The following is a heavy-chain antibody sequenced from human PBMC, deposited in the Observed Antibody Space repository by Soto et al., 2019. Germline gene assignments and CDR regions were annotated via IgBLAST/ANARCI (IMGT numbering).Heavy chain of an antibody. J-gene: IGHJ4*02. CDR2: ISYDGGNE. Sequence: QVQLVQSGGGVVQPGRSLRLSCAGSGFTFSSYGIHWVRQAPGKGLEWVALISYDGGNEKYTESVKDRFTISRDDSHNVAYLQMSSLRTEDTAMYYCEKDRYSVTYPTDFDYWGQGSLVTVSS. D-gene: IGHD1-26*01. CDR1: GFTFSSYG. CDR3: EKDRYSVTYPTDFDY. V-gene: IGHV3-30*18.